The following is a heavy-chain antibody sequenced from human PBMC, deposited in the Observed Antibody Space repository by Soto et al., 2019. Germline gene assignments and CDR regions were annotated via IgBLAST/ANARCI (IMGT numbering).Heavy chain of an antibody. J-gene: IGHJ6*02. Sequence: ASVKVSCKASGYTFTGYYMDWVRQAPGQGLEWMGWINPNSGGANYAQKFQGWVTMTRDTSISTAYMELSRLRSDDTAVYYCARGGLVGENYYYYYGMDVWGQGTTVTVSS. CDR3: ARGGLVGENYYYYYGMDV. D-gene: IGHD3-16*01. CDR2: INPNSGGA. V-gene: IGHV1-2*04. CDR1: GYTFTGYY.